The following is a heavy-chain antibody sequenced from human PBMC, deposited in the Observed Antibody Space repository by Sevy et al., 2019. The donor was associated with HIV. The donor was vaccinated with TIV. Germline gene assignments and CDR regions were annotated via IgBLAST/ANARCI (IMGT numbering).Heavy chain of an antibody. V-gene: IGHV3-74*01. Sequence: GGSLRLSCAASGFTFSTYWIHWVRQAPGKGRVWVSRISSDGSDTTYADSVKGRITISRDNAKNTVSLQMNSLRAEDTAVYYCARGRGGLAFDIWGQGTIVTVSS. CDR2: ISSDGSDT. CDR1: GFTFSTYW. J-gene: IGHJ3*02. D-gene: IGHD3-10*01. CDR3: ARGRGGLAFDI.